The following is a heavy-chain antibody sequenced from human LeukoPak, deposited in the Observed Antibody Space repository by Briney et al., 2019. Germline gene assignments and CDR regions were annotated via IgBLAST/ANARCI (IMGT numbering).Heavy chain of an antibody. CDR1: GFTFSSYV. CDR3: ARDPGSGWSHY. D-gene: IGHD6-19*01. Sequence: PGRSLRLSCAVSGFTFSSYVMHWVRQAPGKGLEWVAVISYDGSNKYYADSVKGRFTISRDDSKNTLYLQMNSLRVEDTAMYYCARDPGSGWSHYWGQGTLVTVSS. CDR2: ISYDGSNK. J-gene: IGHJ4*02. V-gene: IGHV3-30*04.